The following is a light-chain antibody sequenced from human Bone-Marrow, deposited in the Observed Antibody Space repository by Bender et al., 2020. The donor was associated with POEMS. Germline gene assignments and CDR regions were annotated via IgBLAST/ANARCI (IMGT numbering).Light chain of an antibody. CDR1: NIGSKS. V-gene: IGLV3-21*02. Sequence: SSALTQPPSLSVPPGQTASISCGGDNIGSKSVHWYQQKPGQAPVLVVYDDSDRPSGIPERISGSNSGNPATLTISRVEVGDEADYYCQVWDYTSDLFVVFGGGTKLTVL. J-gene: IGLJ2*01. CDR3: QVWDYTSDLFVV. CDR2: DDS.